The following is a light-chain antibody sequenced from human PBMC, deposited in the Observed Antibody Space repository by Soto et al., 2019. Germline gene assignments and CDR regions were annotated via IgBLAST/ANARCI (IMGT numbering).Light chain of an antibody. CDR1: QSVSRS. CDR3: QRHGSNWPIT. CDR2: GAS. V-gene: IGKV3-20*01. Sequence: IVLTQSPGTLSLSAGERATLSCRASQSVSRSLTWYQQKPGQGPRVLIYGASSRATGIPDRFSGSGSGTDFTLTISRLEPADFTVYYCQRHGSNWPITLGQGTRLDIK. J-gene: IGKJ5*01.